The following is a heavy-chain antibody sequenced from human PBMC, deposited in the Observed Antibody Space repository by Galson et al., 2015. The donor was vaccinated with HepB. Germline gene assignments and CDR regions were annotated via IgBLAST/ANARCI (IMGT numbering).Heavy chain of an antibody. CDR1: GGSFSGYY. CDR3: ARAGDYGDYFDY. D-gene: IGHD3-16*01. J-gene: IGHJ4*02. Sequence: LSLTCAVYGGSFSGYYWSWIRQPPGKGLEWIGEINHSGSTNYNPSIKSRVTISVDTSKNQFSLKLSSVTAADTAVYYCARAGDYGDYFDYWSQGTLVTVPS. CDR2: INHSGST. V-gene: IGHV4-34*01.